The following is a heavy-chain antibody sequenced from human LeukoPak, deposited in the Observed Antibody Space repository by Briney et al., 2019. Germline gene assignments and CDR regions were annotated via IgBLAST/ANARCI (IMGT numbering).Heavy chain of an antibody. CDR1: GFTFSSYA. J-gene: IGHJ3*02. CDR3: AKDLWGPTIAPIDAFDI. CDR2: ISGSGGST. V-gene: IGHV3-23*01. Sequence: GGSLRLSCAASGFTFSSYAMSWVRQAPGKGLEWVSAISGSGGSTYYADSVKGRFTISRDNSKNTLYLQMNSLRAEDTAVYYCAKDLWGPTIAPIDAFDIWGQGTMVTVSS. D-gene: IGHD7-27*01.